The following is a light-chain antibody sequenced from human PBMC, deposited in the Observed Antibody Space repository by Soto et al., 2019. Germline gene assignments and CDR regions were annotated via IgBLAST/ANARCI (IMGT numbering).Light chain of an antibody. J-gene: IGLJ1*01. V-gene: IGLV2-14*03. CDR1: SIDVGGYNY. Sequence: QSALTQPASVSGSPGQSITISCTGTSIDVGGYNYVSWYQHHPGKAPKLMIYDVTNRPSGVSNRFSGSKSGNTASLTISGLQAEDEADYYCSSYTSSSTFVFGTGTKLIVL. CDR2: DVT. CDR3: SSYTSSSTFV.